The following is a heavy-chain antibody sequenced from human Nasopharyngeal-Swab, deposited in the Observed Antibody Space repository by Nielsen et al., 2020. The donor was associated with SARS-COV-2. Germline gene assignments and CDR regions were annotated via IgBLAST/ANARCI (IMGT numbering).Heavy chain of an antibody. CDR2: IKQDGVET. V-gene: IGHV3-7*01. J-gene: IGHJ4*02. CDR3: VLPSIAAPGRDS. D-gene: IGHD6-13*01. Sequence: GESLKISCAASGFMFGDYWMSWVRQAPGKGLEWVANIKQDGVETHYVDSVKGRFTISRDNAETSLYLQMNSLRVEDTALYYCVLPSIAAPGRDSWGQGTLVTVFS. CDR1: GFMFGDYW.